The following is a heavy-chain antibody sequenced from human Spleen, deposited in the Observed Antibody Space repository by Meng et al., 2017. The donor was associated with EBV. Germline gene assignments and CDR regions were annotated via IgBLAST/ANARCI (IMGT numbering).Heavy chain of an antibody. CDR3: ARSYNAYATYFLDY. V-gene: IGHV4-4*02. Sequence: QLRDSGLGRVDLSRTPSLPCVVSVGYTSRNNWWSGVRQPPGKGLEWIGDIYHSGSTSYSPSLKSRVTMSLDKSTNQFSLNLTSVTAADTAVYYCARSYNAYATYFLDYWGQGTLVTVSS. CDR1: VGYTSRNNW. CDR2: IYHSGST. J-gene: IGHJ4*02. D-gene: IGHD4/OR15-4a*01.